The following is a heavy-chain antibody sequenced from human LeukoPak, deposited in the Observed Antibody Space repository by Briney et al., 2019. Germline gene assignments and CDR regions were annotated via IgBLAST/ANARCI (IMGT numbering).Heavy chain of an antibody. J-gene: IGHJ4*02. D-gene: IGHD3-9*01. V-gene: IGHV3-30*03. CDR1: GFTFSSYG. Sequence: GRSLRLSCAASGFTFSSYGMHWVRQAPGKGLEWVAVISYDGSNKYYADSVKGRFTISRDNSKNTLYLQMNSLRAEDTAVYYCATLGVPSTGSFGYWGQGTLVTVSS. CDR2: ISYDGSNK. CDR3: ATLGVPSTGSFGY.